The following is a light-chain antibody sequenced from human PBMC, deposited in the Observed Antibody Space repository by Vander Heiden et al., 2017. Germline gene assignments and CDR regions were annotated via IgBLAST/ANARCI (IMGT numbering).Light chain of an antibody. V-gene: IGLV3-25*03. CDR3: QSADSSGTPWV. CDR2: KDS. CDR1: TLPKQY. J-gene: IGLJ2*01. Sequence: SYELTQPPSVSVSPGQTARITCSGDTLPKQYAYWYQQKPGQAPVLVIDKDSERPAGIPERFSGSSSGTTVTLTIRGVQAEDEADYYCQSADSSGTPWVFGGGTKLTVL.